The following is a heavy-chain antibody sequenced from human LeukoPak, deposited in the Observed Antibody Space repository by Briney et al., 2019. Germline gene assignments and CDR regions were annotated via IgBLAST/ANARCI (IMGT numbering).Heavy chain of an antibody. CDR1: GYTFTGYY. V-gene: IGHV1-2*02. CDR2: INPNSGGT. D-gene: IGHD3-3*01. CDR3: ARVPTPRSRYYGWFDP. Sequence: ASVKVSCKASGYTFTGYYMHWVRQAPGQGLEWMGWINPNSGGTNYAQKFQGRVTMTRDTSISTAYMELSRLRSDDTAVYYCARVPTPRSRYYGWFDPWGQGTMVTVSS. J-gene: IGHJ5*02.